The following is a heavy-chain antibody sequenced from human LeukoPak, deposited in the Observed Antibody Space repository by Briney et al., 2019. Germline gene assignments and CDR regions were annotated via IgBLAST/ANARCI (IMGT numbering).Heavy chain of an antibody. Sequence: GGSLKLSCAASGFTVSSNYMSWVRQAPGKGLERVSVIYSGGSTYYADSVKGRFTISRDNSKNTLYLQMNSLRAEDTAVYYCAKGGSSSWSFDYWGQGTLVTVSS. CDR2: IYSGGST. CDR3: AKGGSSSWSFDY. CDR1: GFTVSSNY. V-gene: IGHV3-66*01. J-gene: IGHJ4*02. D-gene: IGHD6-13*01.